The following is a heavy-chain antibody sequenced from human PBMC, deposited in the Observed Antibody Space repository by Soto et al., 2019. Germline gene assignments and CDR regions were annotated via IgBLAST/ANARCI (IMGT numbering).Heavy chain of an antibody. J-gene: IGHJ5*02. CDR1: GFTFSSYA. D-gene: IGHD4-17*01. CDR2: ISYDGSNK. Sequence: GGSLRLSCAASGFTFSSYAMHWVRQAPGKGLEWVAVISYDGSNKYYADSVKGRFTISRDNSKNTLYLQMNSLRAEDTAVYYCARDPYGDYALGGSPPWFDPWGQGTLVTVSS. V-gene: IGHV3-30-3*01. CDR3: ARDPYGDYALGGSPPWFDP.